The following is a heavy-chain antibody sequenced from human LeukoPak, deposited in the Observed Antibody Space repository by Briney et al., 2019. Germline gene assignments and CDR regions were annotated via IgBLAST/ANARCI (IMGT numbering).Heavy chain of an antibody. Sequence: PGGSLRLSCAASGFSFTNAWMSWVRQAPGKGLEWVGRIRSKTDGETTDYTAPVKGRFTISRDDSKNTLYLQMNSLKTEDTAVYYCTTDGPAAIRPFDYWGQGTLVTVSS. CDR2: IRSKTDGETT. CDR3: TTDGPAAIRPFDY. V-gene: IGHV3-15*01. J-gene: IGHJ4*02. CDR1: GFSFTNAW. D-gene: IGHD2-2*02.